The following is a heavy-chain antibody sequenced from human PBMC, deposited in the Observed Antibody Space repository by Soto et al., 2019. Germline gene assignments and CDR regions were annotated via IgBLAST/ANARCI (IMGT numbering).Heavy chain of an antibody. Sequence: QLQLQESGPGLVKPSETLSLTCTVSGGSISSSSYYWGWIRQPPGKGLEWIGSIYYSGSTYYNPSLKSRVTISVDTSKNQFSLKLSSVTAADTAVYYCARHCGSSSCFIFDYWGQGTLVTVSS. CDR1: GGSISSSSYY. CDR2: IYYSGST. D-gene: IGHD6-13*01. V-gene: IGHV4-39*01. CDR3: ARHCGSSSCFIFDY. J-gene: IGHJ4*02.